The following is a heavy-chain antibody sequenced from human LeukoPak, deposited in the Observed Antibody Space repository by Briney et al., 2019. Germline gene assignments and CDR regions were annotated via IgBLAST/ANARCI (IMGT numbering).Heavy chain of an antibody. CDR3: ARDYTVSRYYYFYGMDV. D-gene: IGHD3-16*01. J-gene: IGHJ6*02. CDR2: IYYSGNT. CDR1: GGSVSSGSHY. Sequence: SETLSLTCTVSGGSVSSGSHYWSWIRQPPGKGLEWIGYIYYSGNTNCNPSLKSRVTISVDTSKDQFSLRLSSVTTADTAVYYCARDYTVSRYYYFYGMDVWGQGTTVTVSS. V-gene: IGHV4-61*01.